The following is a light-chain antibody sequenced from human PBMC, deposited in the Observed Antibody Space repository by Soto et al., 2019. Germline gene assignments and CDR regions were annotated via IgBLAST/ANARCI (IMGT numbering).Light chain of an antibody. V-gene: IGLV2-14*01. Sequence: QSVLTPPASVSGSPGQSITISCTGTSSDVGGYNYVSWYQQHPGQAPKLMIYDVSNRPSGVSNRFSGSKSGNTASLTISGLQAEDEADYYCSSYTSSSTLDVFGTGTKLTVL. J-gene: IGLJ1*01. CDR3: SSYTSSSTLDV. CDR2: DVS. CDR1: SSDVGGYNY.